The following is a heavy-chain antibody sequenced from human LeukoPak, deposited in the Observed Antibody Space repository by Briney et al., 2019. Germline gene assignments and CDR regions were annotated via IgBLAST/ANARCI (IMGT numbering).Heavy chain of an antibody. Sequence: TGGSQRLSCAASRFSFSTYCMDWVRQVPGKGLVWVSRINCDGSITNYADSVKGRFTVSRDNAKNTLYLQMNSLRADDTAVFYCAGSLLPTEAGNWFDPWGQGALVTVSS. J-gene: IGHJ5*02. CDR1: RFSFSTYC. D-gene: IGHD3-22*01. CDR2: INCDGSIT. V-gene: IGHV3-74*01. CDR3: AGSLLPTEAGNWFDP.